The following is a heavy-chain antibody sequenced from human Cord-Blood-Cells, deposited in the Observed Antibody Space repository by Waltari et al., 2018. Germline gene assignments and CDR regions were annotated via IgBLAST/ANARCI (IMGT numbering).Heavy chain of an antibody. Sequence: EVQLVESGGGLVQPGGSLRPSCAASGFTFSGYEMNWVRQAPGKGLEWVSYISSSGSTIYYADSVKGRFTISRDNAKNSLYLQMNSLRAEDTAVYYCARDGVLLWFGELFDYWGQGTLVTVSS. J-gene: IGHJ4*02. V-gene: IGHV3-48*03. CDR1: GFTFSGYE. CDR3: ARDGVLLWFGELFDY. CDR2: ISSSGSTI. D-gene: IGHD3-10*01.